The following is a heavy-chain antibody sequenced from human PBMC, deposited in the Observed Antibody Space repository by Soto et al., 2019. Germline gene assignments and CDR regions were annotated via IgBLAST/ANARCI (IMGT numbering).Heavy chain of an antibody. CDR1: GYTFTSYA. D-gene: IGHD3-16*01. V-gene: IGHV1-3*05. Sequence: QVQLVQSGAEEKKPGASVKVSCKASGYTFTSYAMHWVRQAPGQRLEWMGWINAGNSNTKYSQKFQGRVTITRDTSASTAYMELSSLRSEDTAVYYCARAVGGPTSNLDYWGQGTLVTVSS. CDR3: ARAVGGPTSNLDY. CDR2: INAGNSNT. J-gene: IGHJ4*02.